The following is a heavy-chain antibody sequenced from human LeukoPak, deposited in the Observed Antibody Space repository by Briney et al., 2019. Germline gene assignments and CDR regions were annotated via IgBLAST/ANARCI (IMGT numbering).Heavy chain of an antibody. Sequence: PSETLSLTCTVSRGSISSYYWSWIRQPPGKGLEWIGYIYYSGSTNYNPSLKSRVTISVDTSKNQFSLRLSSVTAADTAVYYRARGARYCSGGTCLDYWGQGTLVTVSS. D-gene: IGHD2-15*01. CDR1: RGSISSYY. CDR2: IYYSGST. J-gene: IGHJ4*02. CDR3: ARGARYCSGGTCLDY. V-gene: IGHV4-59*01.